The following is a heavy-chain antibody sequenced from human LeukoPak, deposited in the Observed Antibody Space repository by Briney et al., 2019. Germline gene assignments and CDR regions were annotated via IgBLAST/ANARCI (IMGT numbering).Heavy chain of an antibody. D-gene: IGHD3-10*01. CDR3: AREMVRGVIARYYYYGMDV. V-gene: IGHV1-18*01. CDR1: GYTFTSYG. J-gene: IGHJ6*02. Sequence: ASVKVSCKASGYTFTSYGISWVRQAPGQGLEWMGWISAYNGNTNYAQKLQGRVTMTTDTSTSTAYMELRSLRSDDTAVYYCAREMVRGVIARYYYYGMDVWCQGTTVTVSS. CDR2: ISAYNGNT.